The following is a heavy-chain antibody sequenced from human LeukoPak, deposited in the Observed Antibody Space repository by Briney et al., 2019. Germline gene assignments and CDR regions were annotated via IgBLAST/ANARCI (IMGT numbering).Heavy chain of an antibody. CDR2: IYYSGST. CDR3: ARNPGYQMLKGTWFDP. V-gene: IGHV4-59*01. J-gene: IGHJ5*02. CDR1: GFSISSYY. Sequence: SETLSLSCTVSGFSISSYYRSWIRQAPGKGLEWVGSIYYSGSTNYYPSLKSRVTTLVDTSKNQFSLKLSSVPAADTAVYYCARNPGYQMLKGTWFDPWGQGTLITVSS. D-gene: IGHD2-2*01.